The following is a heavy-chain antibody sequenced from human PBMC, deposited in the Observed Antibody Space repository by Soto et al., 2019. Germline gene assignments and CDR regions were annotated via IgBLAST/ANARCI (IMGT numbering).Heavy chain of an antibody. J-gene: IGHJ4*02. Sequence: EVQLVESGGGLVQPGGSLRLSCAASGFTFSSYDMHWVRQVTGKGLEWVSAIGAAGDTYYPDSVKGRFTISRENAKNSLDIQMNSRRAEDAGVYYCASGGWGSSWYEGGSRIDYGGQGTLVTVSS. CDR2: IGAAGDT. CDR3: ASGGWGSSWYEGGSRIDY. D-gene: IGHD6-13*01. CDR1: GFTFSSYD. V-gene: IGHV3-13*01.